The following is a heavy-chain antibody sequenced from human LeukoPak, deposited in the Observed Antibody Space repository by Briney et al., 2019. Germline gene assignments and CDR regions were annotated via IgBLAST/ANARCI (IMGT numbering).Heavy chain of an antibody. CDR2: IYYSGST. V-gene: IGHV4-39*01. CDR1: GGSISSSSYY. Sequence: SETLSLTCTVSGGSISSSSYYWGWIRQPPGKGLEWIGSIYYSGSTYYNPSLKSRVTISVDTSKNQFSLKLSSVTAADTAVYYCASQGTATLSSYSDYWGQGTLVTVSS. CDR3: ASQGTATLSSYSDY. D-gene: IGHD5-18*01. J-gene: IGHJ4*02.